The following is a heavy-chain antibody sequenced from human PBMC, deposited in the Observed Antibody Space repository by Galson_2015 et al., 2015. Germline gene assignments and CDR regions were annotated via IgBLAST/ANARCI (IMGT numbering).Heavy chain of an antibody. D-gene: IGHD1-26*01. Sequence: SVKVSCKASGYTFTAYYIHWVRQAPGQGLEWMGRINPNSGDTDYAQKFQGRVTMTRDTSISTAYMDLSRLRSDDTAVYYCARGGGQTYYRPGHFDYWGQGTLVTVSS. J-gene: IGHJ4*02. CDR1: GYTFTAYY. CDR3: ARGGGQTYYRPGHFDY. CDR2: INPNSGDT. V-gene: IGHV1-2*06.